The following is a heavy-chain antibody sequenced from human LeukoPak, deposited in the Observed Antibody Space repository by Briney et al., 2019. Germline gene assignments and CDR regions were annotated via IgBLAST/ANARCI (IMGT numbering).Heavy chain of an antibody. CDR2: INPSGGST. D-gene: IGHD2-15*01. Sequence: ASVKVSCKASGYTSTSYYMHWVRQAPGQGLEWMGIINPSGGSTSYAQKFQGRVTMTRDMSTSTVYMELSSLRSEDTAVYYCARGISRNYFDYWGQGTLVTVSS. CDR1: GYTSTSYY. CDR3: ARGISRNYFDY. V-gene: IGHV1-46*01. J-gene: IGHJ4*02.